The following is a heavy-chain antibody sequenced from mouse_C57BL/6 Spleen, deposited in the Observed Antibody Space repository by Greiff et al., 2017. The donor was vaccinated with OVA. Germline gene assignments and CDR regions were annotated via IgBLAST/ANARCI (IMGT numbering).Heavy chain of an antibody. CDR3: AKREEYSNFAY. D-gene: IGHD2-5*01. CDR2: IYPGDGDT. CDR1: GYAFSSSW. V-gene: IGHV1-82*01. J-gene: IGHJ3*01. Sequence: VQRVESGPELVKPGASVKISCKASGYAFSSSWMNWVKQRPGKGLEWIGRIYPGDGDTNYNGKFKGKATLTADKSSSTAYMQLSSLTSEDSAVYFCAKREEYSNFAYWGQGTLVTVSA.